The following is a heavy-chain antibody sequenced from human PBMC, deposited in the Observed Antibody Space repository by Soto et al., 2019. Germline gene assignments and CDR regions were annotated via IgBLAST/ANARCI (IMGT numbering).Heavy chain of an antibody. D-gene: IGHD4-17*01. CDR2: ISSSSSTI. CDR1: GFTFSSYS. CDR3: ASSYDYGDYYYGMDV. V-gene: IGHV3-48*02. Sequence: EVQLVESGGGLVQPGGSLRLSCAASGFTFSSYSMNWVRQAPGKGLEWVSYISSSSSTIYYADSVKGRFTISRDNAKNSLYLQMNSLRDEDTAVYYCASSYDYGDYYYGMDVWGQGTTVTVSS. J-gene: IGHJ6*02.